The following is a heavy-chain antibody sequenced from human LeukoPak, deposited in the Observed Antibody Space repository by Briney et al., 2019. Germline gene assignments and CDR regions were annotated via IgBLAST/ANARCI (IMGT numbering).Heavy chain of an antibody. CDR2: TFPIFGTA. CDR1: GGTFSSYA. D-gene: IGHD6-19*01. Sequence: SVKVSCKASGGTFSSYAISWVRQAPGQGLEWMGGTFPIFGTANYAQKFQGRVTITTDESTSTAYMELSSLRSEDTAVYYCARDPRAVAGTKDAFDIWGQGTMVTVSS. CDR3: ARDPRAVAGTKDAFDI. V-gene: IGHV1-69*05. J-gene: IGHJ3*02.